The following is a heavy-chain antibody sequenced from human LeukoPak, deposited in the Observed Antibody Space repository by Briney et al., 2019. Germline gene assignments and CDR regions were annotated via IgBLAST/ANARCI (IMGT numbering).Heavy chain of an antibody. CDR1: GFTFSTYS. CDR3: ARGGGSGSYYFAY. J-gene: IGHJ4*02. D-gene: IGHD1-26*01. CDR2: ISSSGKYI. V-gene: IGHV3-21*01. Sequence: GGSLRLSCAASGFTFSTYSMNWVRQAPGKGLEWVSSISSSGKYIYYGDSVKGRLTISRDNGKNSLYLQMNSLRAEDTAVYYCARGGGSGSYYFAYWGQGTLVTVSS.